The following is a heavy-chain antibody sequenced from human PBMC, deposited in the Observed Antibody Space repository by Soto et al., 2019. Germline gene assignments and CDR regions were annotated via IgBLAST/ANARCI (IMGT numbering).Heavy chain of an antibody. D-gene: IGHD7-27*01. CDR1: GFTFSSYG. V-gene: IGHV3-30*03. CDR2: IPYDGSNK. CDR3: ASPNRY. Sequence: GGSLRLSCAASGFTFSSYGMHWVRQAPGKGLEWVAVIPYDGSNKYYADSVKGRFTISRDNSKNTLYLQMNSLRAEDTAVYYCASPNRYWGQGTLVTVSS. J-gene: IGHJ4*02.